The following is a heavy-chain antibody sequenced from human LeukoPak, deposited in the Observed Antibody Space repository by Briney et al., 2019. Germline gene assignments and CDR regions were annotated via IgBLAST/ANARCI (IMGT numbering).Heavy chain of an antibody. CDR2: ISGSGRST. D-gene: IGHD3-3*01. CDR3: AKGTTYDFWSGYPHSRTFDY. CDR1: GFTFSSYA. V-gene: IGHV3-23*01. Sequence: GGSLRLSCAASGFTFSSYAVSWVRQAPGKGLKWVSAISGSGRSTYYGDSVKGRFTVSRDNSKNTLFLQMNSLRAEDTAVYYCAKGTTYDFWSGYPHSRTFDYWGQGTLVTVSS. J-gene: IGHJ4*02.